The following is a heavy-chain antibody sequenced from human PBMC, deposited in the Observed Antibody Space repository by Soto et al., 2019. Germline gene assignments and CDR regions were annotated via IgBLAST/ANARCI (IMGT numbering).Heavy chain of an antibody. CDR3: ASSRTVLRCFDWLLDDY. D-gene: IGHD3-9*01. CDR2: ISSSSSYI. J-gene: IGHJ4*02. CDR1: GFTFISFG. Sequence: GGSLRLSWAASGFTFISFGMNWVIQAPGKGLEWVSSISSSSSYIYYADSVKGRFTIPRDNAKNSLYLQMNSLRAEDTAVYYCASSRTVLRCFDWLLDDYWGQGTLVTVSS. V-gene: IGHV3-21*01.